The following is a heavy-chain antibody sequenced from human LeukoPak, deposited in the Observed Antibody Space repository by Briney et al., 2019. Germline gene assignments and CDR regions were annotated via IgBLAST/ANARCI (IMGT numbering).Heavy chain of an antibody. CDR2: IRYDGSNK. V-gene: IGHV3-30*02. Sequence: PGGSLRLSCAASGFTFISYGMHWVRQAPGKGLEWVAFIRYDGSNKYYADSVKGRFTISRDNSKNTLYLQMNSLRAEDTAVYYCARDSSMLRGPMVIYYFDFWGQGTLVTVSS. CDR1: GFTFISYG. D-gene: IGHD3-10*01. J-gene: IGHJ4*02. CDR3: ARDSSMLRGPMVIYYFDF.